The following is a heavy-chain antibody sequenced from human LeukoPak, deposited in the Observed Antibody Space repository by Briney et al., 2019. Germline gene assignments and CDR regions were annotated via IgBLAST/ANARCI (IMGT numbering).Heavy chain of an antibody. CDR1: GFTFSTYT. D-gene: IGHD3-10*01. J-gene: IGHJ4*02. CDR3: ARGPPLVRGVTFDY. Sequence: GGSLRLSCAASGFTFSTYTMNWVRQAPGKGLEWVSSISTGSSYIYYADSVKGRFTISRDNAKNSLYLQMNSLRAEDTAVYYCARGPPLVRGVTFDYWGQGSPVTVSS. V-gene: IGHV3-21*01. CDR2: ISTGSSYI.